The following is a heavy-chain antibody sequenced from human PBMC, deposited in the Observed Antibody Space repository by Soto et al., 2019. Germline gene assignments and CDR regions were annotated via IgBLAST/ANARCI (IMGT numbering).Heavy chain of an antibody. D-gene: IGHD1-26*01. CDR3: GIYTTSFSHFNP. V-gene: IGHV1-8*02. CDR1: GYTFFSHD. Sequence: QVQLVQSGAEAKKPGASVKVSCKASGYTFFSHDINWVRQASGQGLEWMGWVNPQSGKTEYAKKFQGRVTMTRDPCIETASMGLSSPTPEARAIYYWGIYTTSFSHFNPWGQGALVTVSS. J-gene: IGHJ5*02. CDR2: VNPQSGKT.